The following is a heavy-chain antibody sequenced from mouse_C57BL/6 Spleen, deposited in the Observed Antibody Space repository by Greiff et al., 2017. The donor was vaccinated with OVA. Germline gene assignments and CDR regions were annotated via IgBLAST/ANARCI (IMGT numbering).Heavy chain of an antibody. D-gene: IGHD2-13*01. Sequence: EVKLMESGGGLVKPGGSLKLSCAASGFTFSDYGMHWVRQAPEKGLEWVAYISSGGSTIYYADTVKGRFTISRDNAKNTLFLQMTRLRSEDTAMYYCARPHGDSFAYWGQGTLVTVSA. V-gene: IGHV5-17*01. CDR3: ARPHGDSFAY. J-gene: IGHJ3*01. CDR1: GFTFSDYG. CDR2: ISSGGSTI.